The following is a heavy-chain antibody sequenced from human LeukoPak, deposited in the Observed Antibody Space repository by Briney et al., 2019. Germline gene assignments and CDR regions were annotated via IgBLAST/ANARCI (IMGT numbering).Heavy chain of an antibody. CDR3: ARDYGDSSGHYYYYYMDV. Sequence: VASVKVSCKASRYTFTCYFMHWVRQAPGQGLEWMGWINPNSGGTNYAQKFQGRVTMTRDTSISTAYMELSRLRSDDTAVYYCARDYGDSSGHYYYYYMDVWGDGTTVTVSS. J-gene: IGHJ6*03. CDR1: RYTFTCYF. D-gene: IGHD4-17*01. V-gene: IGHV1-2*02. CDR2: INPNSGGT.